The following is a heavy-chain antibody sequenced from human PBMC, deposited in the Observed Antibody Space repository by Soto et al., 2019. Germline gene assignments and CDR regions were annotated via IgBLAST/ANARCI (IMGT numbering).Heavy chain of an antibody. CDR1: GGTFSSYT. CDR3: ARGYCSGGSCPNWFDP. V-gene: IGHV1-69*02. D-gene: IGHD2-15*01. CDR2: IIPILGIA. J-gene: IGHJ5*02. Sequence: SVKVSCKASGGTFSSYTISWVRQAPGQGLEWMGRIIPILGIANYAQKFQGRVTITADKSTSTAYMELSSLRSEDTAVYYCARGYCSGGSCPNWFDPWGQGTLVTVSS.